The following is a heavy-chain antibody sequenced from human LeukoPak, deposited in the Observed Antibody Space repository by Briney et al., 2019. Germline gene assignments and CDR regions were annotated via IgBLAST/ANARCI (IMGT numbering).Heavy chain of an antibody. CDR1: GGSISSYY. CDR3: ARLLGSSSWYEY. D-gene: IGHD6-13*01. V-gene: IGHV4-59*01. CDR2: IYYSGST. J-gene: IGHJ4*02. Sequence: SETLSLTCTVSGGSISSYYWSWIRQPAGKDLEWIGYIYYSGSTNYNPSLKSRVTISVDTSKNQFSLQLTSVTAADTAVYYCARLLGSSSWYEYWGQGTLVTVSS.